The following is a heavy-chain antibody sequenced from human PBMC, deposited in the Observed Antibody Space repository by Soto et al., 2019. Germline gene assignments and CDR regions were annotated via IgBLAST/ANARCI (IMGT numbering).Heavy chain of an antibody. Sequence: SETLSLTCSVSGASVSSGSFYWSWIRQPPGKGLEWIGFIYNNETFNYNPSLKSRVTLSVDTSKHQFSLKLSSVTAADTAVYYCARVPLRYSSSHNFDSWGQGXLVTVSS. CDR3: ARVPLRYSSSHNFDS. CDR1: GASVSSGSFY. V-gene: IGHV4-61*01. D-gene: IGHD6-19*01. J-gene: IGHJ4*02. CDR2: IYNNETF.